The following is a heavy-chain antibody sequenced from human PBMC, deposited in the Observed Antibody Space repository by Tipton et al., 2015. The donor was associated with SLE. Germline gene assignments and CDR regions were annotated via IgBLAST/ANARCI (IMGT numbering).Heavy chain of an antibody. V-gene: IGHV5-10-1*01. Sequence: QLVQSGAEVKKPGESLRISCKGSGYSFTNYWINWVRQMPGKGLEWMGRIDPSDSYTNYSPSFQGHVTISADKSISTAYLQWSSLKASDTAMYYCALDIVVVPAAIGAFDIWGQGTMVTVSS. CDR2: IDPSDSYT. CDR3: ALDIVVVPAAIGAFDI. J-gene: IGHJ3*02. D-gene: IGHD2-2*02. CDR1: GYSFTNYW.